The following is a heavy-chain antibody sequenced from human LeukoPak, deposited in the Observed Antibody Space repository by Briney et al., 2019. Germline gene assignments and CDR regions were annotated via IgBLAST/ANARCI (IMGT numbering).Heavy chain of an antibody. J-gene: IGHJ3*02. Sequence: SETLSLTCTVSGGSISPYYWSWIRQPPGKGLDWIGYIYYNGITSYKPSLKGRVTISVDTSKKQFALKLSSVTDADTAVYYCARGYYYDNSGYPDALDIWGQGTMVTVSS. V-gene: IGHV4-59*01. D-gene: IGHD3-22*01. CDR3: ARGYYYDNSGYPDALDI. CDR2: IYYNGIT. CDR1: GGSISPYY.